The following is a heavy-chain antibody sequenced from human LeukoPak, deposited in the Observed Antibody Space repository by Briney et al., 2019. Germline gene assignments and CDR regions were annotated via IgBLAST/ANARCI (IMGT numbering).Heavy chain of an antibody. CDR1: GFTFSSYD. J-gene: IGHJ5*02. Sequence: GGSLRLSCAASGFTFSSYDMHWVRQAPGKGLEWVAVIWYDGSNKYYADSVKGRFTISRDNSENTLYLQMNSLRAEDTAVYYCARDQDCSSTSCYPWFDPWGQGTLVTVSS. CDR2: IWYDGSNK. V-gene: IGHV3-33*01. CDR3: ARDQDCSSTSCYPWFDP. D-gene: IGHD2-2*01.